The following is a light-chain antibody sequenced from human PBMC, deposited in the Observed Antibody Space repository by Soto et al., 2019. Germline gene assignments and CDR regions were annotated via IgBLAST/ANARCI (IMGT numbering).Light chain of an antibody. CDR2: ATS. CDR1: QGISNY. CDR3: PKYNSAPFT. Sequence: DIQMTQSPSSLSASVGDRVTITCRASQGISNYLAWYQQKPGKVPKVLIYATSTLLSGVPSRFSGSGSGTDFTLTIGSLQTEDVATYYCPKYNSAPFTFGPGTKVDIK. V-gene: IGKV1-27*01. J-gene: IGKJ3*01.